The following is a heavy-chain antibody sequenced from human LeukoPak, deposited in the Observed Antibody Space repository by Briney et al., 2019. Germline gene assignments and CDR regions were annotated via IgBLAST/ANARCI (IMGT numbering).Heavy chain of an antibody. Sequence: PSETLSLTCTVSGRSISSYYWSWIRQPPGEGLELIGYMYDSGSTNYNPSLKSRVTISVDTSKNQFSLRLSSVTAADTAVYYCARHGGSYTFDFWGQGVLVTVSS. CDR1: GRSISSYY. J-gene: IGHJ4*02. CDR2: MYDSGST. CDR3: ARHGGSYTFDF. D-gene: IGHD1-26*01. V-gene: IGHV4-59*01.